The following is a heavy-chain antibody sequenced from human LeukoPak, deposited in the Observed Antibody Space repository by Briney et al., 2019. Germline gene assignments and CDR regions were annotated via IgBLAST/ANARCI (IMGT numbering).Heavy chain of an antibody. Sequence: PSETLSLTCTVSGGSISSSYWSWIRQPPGKGLEWIGYIYYSGSINYNPSLKSRVIISVDKSKNQFSLKLTSVTAADTAVYYCARDQGTIILGYFDYWGQGTLVTVSS. J-gene: IGHJ4*02. V-gene: IGHV4-59*12. D-gene: IGHD3-22*01. CDR3: ARDQGTIILGYFDY. CDR2: IYYSGSI. CDR1: GGSISSSY.